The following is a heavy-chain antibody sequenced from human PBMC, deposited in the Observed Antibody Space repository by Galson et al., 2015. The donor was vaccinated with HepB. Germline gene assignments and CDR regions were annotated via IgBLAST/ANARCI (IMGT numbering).Heavy chain of an antibody. D-gene: IGHD3-10*01. CDR2: FDPEDGET. CDR3: ATELPPMVRGVIPNSDTFDI. J-gene: IGHJ3*02. Sequence: SVKVSCKVSGYTLTELSMHWVRQAPGKGLEWMGGFDPEDGETIYAQKFQGRVTMTEDTSTDTAYMELSSLRSEDTAVYYCATELPPMVRGVIPNSDTFDIWGQGTMVTVSS. V-gene: IGHV1-24*01. CDR1: GYTLTELS.